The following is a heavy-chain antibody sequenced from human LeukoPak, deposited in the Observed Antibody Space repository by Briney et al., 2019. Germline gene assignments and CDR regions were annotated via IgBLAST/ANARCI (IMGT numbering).Heavy chain of an antibody. V-gene: IGHV4-39*01. Sequence: SETLSLTCTVSGGSISSSSYYWGWIRQPPGKGLEWIGSIYYSGSTYYNPSLKSRVTISVDTSKNQSSLKLSSVTAADTAVYYCASTQGDDSSGYYGYWGQGTLVTVSS. D-gene: IGHD3-22*01. J-gene: IGHJ4*02. CDR2: IYYSGST. CDR1: GGSISSSSYY. CDR3: ASTQGDDSSGYYGY.